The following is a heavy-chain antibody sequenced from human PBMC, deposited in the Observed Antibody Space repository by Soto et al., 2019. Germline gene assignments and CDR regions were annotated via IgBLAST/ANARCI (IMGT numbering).Heavy chain of an antibody. CDR1: GYTFTSYF. CDR3: ARDNGVVQFDY. CDR2: INPSGGST. D-gene: IGHD1-1*01. Sequence: QVQLVQSGAEVKKPGASVKVSCKASGYTFTSYFMHWVRQAPGQGLEWMGIINPSGGSTNYAQKFQGRVPMTRDTSTSTVYMELSSLRSDDTAVYYCARDNGVVQFDYWGQGTLVTVSS. J-gene: IGHJ4*02. V-gene: IGHV1-46*01.